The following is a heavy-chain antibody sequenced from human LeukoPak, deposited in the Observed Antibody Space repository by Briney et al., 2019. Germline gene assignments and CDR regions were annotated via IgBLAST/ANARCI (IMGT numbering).Heavy chain of an antibody. CDR3: ARGYGVTDY. D-gene: IGHD4-17*01. CDR2: ISYDGSNK. Sequence: GGSLRLSCAASGFTFSSYAMHWVRQAPGKGLEWVAVISYDGSNKYYADSVKGRFTISRDNSKDTLYLQMNSLRAEDTAVYYCARGYGVTDYWGLGTLVTVSS. V-gene: IGHV3-30-3*01. J-gene: IGHJ4*02. CDR1: GFTFSSYA.